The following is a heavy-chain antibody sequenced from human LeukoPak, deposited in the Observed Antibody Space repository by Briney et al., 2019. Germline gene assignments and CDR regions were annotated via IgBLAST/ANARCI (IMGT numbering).Heavy chain of an antibody. J-gene: IGHJ3*01. CDR2: IYPGDSDT. CDR1: GYSFTNNW. D-gene: IGHD6-19*01. Sequence: GESLKISCKGSGYSFTNNWIGWVRQMPGKGLEWMGIIYPGDSDTRYSPSFQGQVTISADRSITTAYLQWRSLKVSDTAMYYCARDSPYSSGWRDAFDVWGQGTMVTVSS. V-gene: IGHV5-51*01. CDR3: ARDSPYSSGWRDAFDV.